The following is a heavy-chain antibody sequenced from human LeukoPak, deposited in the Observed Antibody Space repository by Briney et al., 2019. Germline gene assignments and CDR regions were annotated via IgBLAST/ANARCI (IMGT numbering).Heavy chain of an antibody. D-gene: IGHD2-21*01. J-gene: IGHJ2*01. CDR1: GFTFSSYA. CDR3: ARDAVAFAIIWYFDL. Sequence: EAGGSLRLSCAASGFTFSSYAMSWVRQAQGKGLEWVSSISGSGGPTYYADSVKGRFTISRDNSKSTLYLQMNSLRVEDTAVYYCARDAVAFAIIWYFDLWGRGTPVSVSS. V-gene: IGHV3-23*01. CDR2: ISGSGGPT.